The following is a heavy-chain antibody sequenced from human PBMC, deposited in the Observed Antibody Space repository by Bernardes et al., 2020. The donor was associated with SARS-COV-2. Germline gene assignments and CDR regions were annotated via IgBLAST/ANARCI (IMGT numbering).Heavy chain of an antibody. CDR1: GFTFSTYW. CDR2: INSDGGDT. D-gene: IGHD6-6*01. V-gene: IGHV3-74*01. J-gene: IGHJ4*01. CDR3: ASLSSIADQRDF. Sequence: GGSLRLSCAASGFTFSTYWMHWVRQAPGKGLVWVSRINSDGGDTNYADSVKGRFTISRDNAKNTLYLQMNSLRAEDTAVYYCASLSSIADQRDFWGQGTLVTVSS.